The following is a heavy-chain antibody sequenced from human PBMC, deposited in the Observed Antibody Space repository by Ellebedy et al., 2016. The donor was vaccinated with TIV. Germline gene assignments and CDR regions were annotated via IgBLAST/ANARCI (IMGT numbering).Heavy chain of an antibody. CDR2: IYYSGST. J-gene: IGHJ4*02. V-gene: IGHV4-59*01. CDR1: GGSISSYY. Sequence: SETLSLTCTVSGGSISSYYWSWIRQPPGKGLEWIGYIYYSGSTNYNPSLKSRVTISVDTSKNQFSLKLSSVTAADTAVYYCARGTSRDLSGSYYYWGQGTLVTVSS. D-gene: IGHD3-10*01. CDR3: ARGTSRDLSGSYYY.